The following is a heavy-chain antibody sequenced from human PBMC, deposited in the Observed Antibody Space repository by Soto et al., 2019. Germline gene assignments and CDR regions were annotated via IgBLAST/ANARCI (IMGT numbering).Heavy chain of an antibody. CDR3: AREPLIRGVRYYFDY. D-gene: IGHD3-10*01. V-gene: IGHV4-31*03. CDR1: GGSISRGDYY. CDR2: IFYSGST. Sequence: SETLSLTCTVSGGSISRGDYYWSWIRQRPGTGLEWMGYIFYSGSTSYNPSLRSRLSMSVDTSKNEFSLKLSSVTYADTAVYYCAREPLIRGVRYYFDYWGRGTLVTVSS. J-gene: IGHJ4*02.